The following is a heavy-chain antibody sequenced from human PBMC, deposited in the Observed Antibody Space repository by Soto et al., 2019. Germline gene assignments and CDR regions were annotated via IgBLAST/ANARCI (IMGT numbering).Heavy chain of an antibody. CDR3: ARSLVDYYDSSGYYIHDAFDI. CDR1: GYTFTSYG. Sequence: SVKVSCKASGYTFTSYGISWVRQAPGQGLEWMGWISAYNGNTNYARKLQGRVTMTTDTSTSTAYMELRSLRSDDTAVYYCARSLVDYYDSSGYYIHDAFDIWGQGTMVTVSS. D-gene: IGHD3-22*01. CDR2: ISAYNGNT. J-gene: IGHJ3*02. V-gene: IGHV1-18*01.